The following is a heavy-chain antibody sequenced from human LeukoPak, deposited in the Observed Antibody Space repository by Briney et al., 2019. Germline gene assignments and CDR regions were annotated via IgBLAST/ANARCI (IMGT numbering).Heavy chain of an antibody. CDR1: GGSISTYF. CDR3: ARDRVDSSGYYYYYGIDV. D-gene: IGHD3-22*01. CDR2: LYTSGST. J-gene: IGHJ6*02. V-gene: IGHV4-4*07. Sequence: SETLSLTCTVSGGSISTYFWSWIRQPAGKGLEWIGRLYTSGSTNYNPSLKSRLTMSADTSKNQFSLNLRSVTAADTAIYYCARDRVDSSGYYYYYGIDVWGQGTAVTVSS.